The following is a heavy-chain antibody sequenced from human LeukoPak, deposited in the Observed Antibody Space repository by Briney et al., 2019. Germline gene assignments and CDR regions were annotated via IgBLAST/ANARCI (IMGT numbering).Heavy chain of an antibody. CDR1: GGSISSYY. D-gene: IGHD3-10*01. Sequence: SETLSLTCTVSGGSISSYYWSWIRQPPGKGLEWIGYIYYSGSTNYSPSLKSRVTISVDTSKNQFSLKLSSVTAADTAVYYCARVQAGLLWFGELPDYYYYGMDVWGQGTTVTVSS. J-gene: IGHJ6*02. CDR2: IYYSGST. V-gene: IGHV4-59*01. CDR3: ARVQAGLLWFGELPDYYYYGMDV.